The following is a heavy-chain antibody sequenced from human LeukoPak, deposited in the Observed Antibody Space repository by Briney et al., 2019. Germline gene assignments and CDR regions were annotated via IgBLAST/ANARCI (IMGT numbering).Heavy chain of an antibody. CDR2: INPNSGGT. CDR3: ARGIAVAGTSDAFDI. D-gene: IGHD6-19*01. CDR1: GYTFTGYY. J-gene: IGHJ3*02. V-gene: IGHV1-2*02. Sequence: ASVKVSCKASGYTFTGYYMHWVRQAPGQGLEWMGWINPNSGGTNYAQKFQGRVTMTRDTSISTAYMELSRLRSDDTAVYYCARGIAVAGTSDAFDIWGQGTMVTLSS.